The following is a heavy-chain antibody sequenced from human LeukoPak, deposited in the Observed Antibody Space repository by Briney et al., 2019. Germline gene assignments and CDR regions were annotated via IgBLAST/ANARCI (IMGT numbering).Heavy chain of an antibody. CDR3: ARASMVRGVIHYYYYYGMDV. Sequence: SETLSLTCAVYGGSFSGYYWSWIRQPPGKGLEWIGEINHSGSTNYNPSLKSRVTISVDTSKDQFSLKLSSVTAADTAVYYCARASMVRGVIHYYYYYGMDVWGKGTTVTVSS. V-gene: IGHV4-34*01. CDR1: GGSFSGYY. D-gene: IGHD3-10*01. CDR2: INHSGST. J-gene: IGHJ6*04.